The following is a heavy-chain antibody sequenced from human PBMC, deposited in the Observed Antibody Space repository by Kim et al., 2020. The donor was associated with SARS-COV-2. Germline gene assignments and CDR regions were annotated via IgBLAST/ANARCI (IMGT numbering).Heavy chain of an antibody. V-gene: IGHV4-39*01. J-gene: IGHJ3*02. CDR3: ARLAGRVRTYYDILTGPMNAFDI. CDR1: GGSISSSSYY. CDR2: IYYSGST. Sequence: SETLSLTCTVSGGSISSSSYYWGWIRQPPGKGLEWIGSIYYSGSTYYNPSLKSRVTISVDTSKNQFSLKLSSVTAADTAVYYCARLAGRVRTYYDILTGPMNAFDIWGQGTMVTVSS. D-gene: IGHD3-9*01.